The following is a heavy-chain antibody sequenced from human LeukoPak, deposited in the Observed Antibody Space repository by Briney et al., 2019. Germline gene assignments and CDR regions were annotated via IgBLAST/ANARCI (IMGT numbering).Heavy chain of an antibody. CDR2: INSDGSWT. D-gene: IGHD2/OR15-2a*01. CDR3: VSFYETY. J-gene: IGHJ4*02. Sequence: GSLRLSCAASGSYWMHWVRQAPGKGLVWVPHINSDGSWTSYADSVKGRFTISKDNAKNTVYLQMNNLRAEDTAVYYCVSFYETYWGRGTLVTVSS. CDR1: GSYW. V-gene: IGHV3-74*01.